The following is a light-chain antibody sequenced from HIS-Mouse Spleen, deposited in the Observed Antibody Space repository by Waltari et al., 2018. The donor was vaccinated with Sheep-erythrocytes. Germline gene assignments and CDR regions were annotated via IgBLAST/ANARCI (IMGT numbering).Light chain of an antibody. V-gene: IGKV3-11*01. J-gene: IGKJ2*01. Sequence: EIVLTQSPATLSLSPGEIATLSCSASQSVSSYLAWYQQKPGQAPRLLIYDASNRATGIPARFSGSGSGTDFTLTISSLEPEDFATYYCLQDYNYPYTFGQGTKLEIK. CDR2: DAS. CDR3: LQDYNYPYT. CDR1: QSVSSY.